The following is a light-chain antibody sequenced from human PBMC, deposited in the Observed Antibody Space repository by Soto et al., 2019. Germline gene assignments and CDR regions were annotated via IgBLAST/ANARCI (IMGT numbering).Light chain of an antibody. V-gene: IGKV1-39*01. Sequence: DIQMTQSLSSLSASVGDTVTITCRASQSISSYLNWYQQKPGKAPKLLIYAASSLQSGVPSRFSGSGSGTDFTLTISSLQPEDFATYYCQQSYSTCTFGQGTRLEI. CDR3: QQSYSTCT. CDR2: AAS. J-gene: IGKJ5*01. CDR1: QSISSY.